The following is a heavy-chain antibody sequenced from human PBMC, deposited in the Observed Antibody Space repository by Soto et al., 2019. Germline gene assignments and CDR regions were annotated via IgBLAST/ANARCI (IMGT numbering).Heavy chain of an antibody. V-gene: IGHV3-23*01. CDR1: GFTFGSSA. CDR3: AKEDC. J-gene: IGHJ4*02. CDR2: ISNSGDST. Sequence: EVQLLESGGDLVQPGGSLRLSCAASGFTFGSSAMSWVRQAPGKGLEWVSTISNSGDSTFYADSVKGRFTICRDNSKNTLYLQMNSLRVEDTAVYYWAKEDCWGPGTLVTVSS.